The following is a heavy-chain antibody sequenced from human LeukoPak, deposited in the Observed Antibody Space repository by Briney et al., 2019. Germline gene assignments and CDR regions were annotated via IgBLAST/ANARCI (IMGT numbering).Heavy chain of an antibody. D-gene: IGHD3-22*01. CDR3: ARNFIVGDSSGYHSLDAFDI. CDR1: GFTFSSYG. J-gene: IGHJ3*02. CDR2: ISGSGGST. V-gene: IGHV3-23*01. Sequence: GGSLRLSCAASGFTFSSYGMSWVRQAPGKGLEWVSAISGSGGSTYYADSVKGRFTISRDNSKNTLYLQMNSLRAEDTAVYYCARNFIVGDSSGYHSLDAFDIWGQGTMVTVSS.